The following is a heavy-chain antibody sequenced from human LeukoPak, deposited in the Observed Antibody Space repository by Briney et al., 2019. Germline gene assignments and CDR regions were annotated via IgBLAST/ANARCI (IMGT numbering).Heavy chain of an antibody. CDR3: ARDLSTGGASDY. Sequence: GGSLRLSCAASGFTFSSYEMNWVRQAPGKGLEWVSYISSSGSTIYYADSVKGRFTISRDNAKNSLSLQMNSLRAEDTAVYYCARDLSTGGASDYWGQGTLVTVSS. CDR1: GFTFSSYE. V-gene: IGHV3-48*03. J-gene: IGHJ4*02. CDR2: ISSSGSTI. D-gene: IGHD3-16*01.